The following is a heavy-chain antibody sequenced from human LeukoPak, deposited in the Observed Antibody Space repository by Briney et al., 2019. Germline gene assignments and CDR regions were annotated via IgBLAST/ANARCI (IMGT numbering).Heavy chain of an antibody. V-gene: IGHV1-24*01. D-gene: IGHD3-10*01. J-gene: IGHJ4*02. CDR3: ASYTQAPYIHITIFDY. CDR1: GYTLTELS. CDR2: FDPEDGET. Sequence: ASVKVSCKVSGYTLTELSMHWVRQAPGKGLEWMGGFDPEDGETIYAQKFQGRVTMTEDTSTDTAYMELSSLRSEDTAVYYCASYTQAPYIHITIFDYWGQGTLVTVSS.